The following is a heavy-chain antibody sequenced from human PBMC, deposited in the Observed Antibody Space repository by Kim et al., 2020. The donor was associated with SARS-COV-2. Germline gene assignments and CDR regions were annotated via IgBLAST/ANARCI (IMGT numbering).Heavy chain of an antibody. V-gene: IGHV3-30*18. D-gene: IGHD6-13*01. CDR2: ISYDGSNK. Sequence: GGSLRLSCAASGFTFSSYGMHWVRQAPGKGLEWVAVISYDGSNKYYADSVKGRFTISRDNSKNTLYLQMNSLRAEDTAVYYCAKGASSSWYVHYYGMDVWGQGTTVTVSS. CDR1: GFTFSSYG. J-gene: IGHJ6*02. CDR3: AKGASSSWYVHYYGMDV.